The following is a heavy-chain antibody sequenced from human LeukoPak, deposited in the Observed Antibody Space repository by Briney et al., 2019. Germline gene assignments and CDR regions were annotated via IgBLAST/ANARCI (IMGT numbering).Heavy chain of an antibody. J-gene: IGHJ3*02. CDR1: GGSISGSNW. Sequence: SETLSLTCAVSGGSISGSNWWSWVRQPPGKGLEWIGEIYHSGSTNYNPSLKSRVTISVDKSKNHFSLKLNSVTAADTAVYYCARDTSGYNLLGAFDIWGQGTMVTVSS. CDR3: ARDTSGYNLLGAFDI. D-gene: IGHD5-12*01. V-gene: IGHV4-4*02. CDR2: IYHSGST.